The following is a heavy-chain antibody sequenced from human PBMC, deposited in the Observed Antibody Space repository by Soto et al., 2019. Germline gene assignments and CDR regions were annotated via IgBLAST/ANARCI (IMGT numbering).Heavy chain of an antibody. D-gene: IGHD3-16*02. CDR3: AKEHYVWGSYRYETHFDY. Sequence: GGSLRLSCAASGFTFSSYAMNWVRQAPGKGLEWVSAISGSGGSTYYADSVKGRFTISRDNSKNTLYLQMNSLRAEDTAVYYCAKEHYVWGSYRYETHFDYWGQGTLVTVSS. V-gene: IGHV3-23*01. CDR2: ISGSGGST. J-gene: IGHJ4*02. CDR1: GFTFSSYA.